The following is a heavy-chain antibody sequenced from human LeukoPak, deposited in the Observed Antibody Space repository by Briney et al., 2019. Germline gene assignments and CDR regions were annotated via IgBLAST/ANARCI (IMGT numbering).Heavy chain of an antibody. Sequence: GGSLRLSCTVSGFAVSSNSMSWVRQAPGKGLEWVSFIYSDNTHYSDSVKGRFTISRDNSKNTLYLQMNSLRAEDTAVYYCARRAGAYSHPYDYWGQGTLVTVSS. CDR1: GFAVSSNS. CDR3: ARRAGAYSHPYDY. CDR2: IYSDNT. D-gene: IGHD4/OR15-4a*01. V-gene: IGHV3-53*01. J-gene: IGHJ4*02.